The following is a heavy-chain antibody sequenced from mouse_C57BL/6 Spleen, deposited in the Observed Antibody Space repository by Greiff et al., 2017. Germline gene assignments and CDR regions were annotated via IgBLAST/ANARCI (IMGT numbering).Heavy chain of an antibody. D-gene: IGHD1-3*01. CDR1: GFTFSDYG. CDR2: ISSGSSTI. Sequence: DVKLVESGGGLVKPGGSLKLSCAASGFTFSDYGLHWVRQAPEKGLEWVAYISSGSSTIYYADTVKGRFTISRDNAKNTLFLQMTSLRSEDTALYYCARELEAMDYRGQGTSVTVSS. CDR3: ARELEAMDY. J-gene: IGHJ4*01. V-gene: IGHV5-17*01.